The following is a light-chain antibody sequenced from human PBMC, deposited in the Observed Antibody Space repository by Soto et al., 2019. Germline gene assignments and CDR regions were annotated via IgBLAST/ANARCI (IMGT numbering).Light chain of an antibody. J-gene: IGLJ2*01. CDR1: SSNIGSNT. CDR2: SNN. Sequence: QPVLTQPPSASGTPGQRVTISCSGSSSNIGSNTVNWYQQLPGTAPKLLIYSNNQRPSGVPDRFSGPKSGTSASLAISGLQSGEGGGYDCAAWEGRLNGLVFGGGTKLTVL. V-gene: IGLV1-44*01. CDR3: AAWEGRLNGLV.